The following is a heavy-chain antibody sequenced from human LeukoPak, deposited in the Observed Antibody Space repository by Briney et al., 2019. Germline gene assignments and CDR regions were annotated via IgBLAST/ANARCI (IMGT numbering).Heavy chain of an antibody. J-gene: IGHJ5*02. Sequence: GGSLRLSCAASGFTFNNYTMSWVRQAPGKGLEWVSAISGSGGSTYYADSVKGRFTISRDNSKNTLSLQMNSLRAEDTAVYYCAKPLATSVNWFDPWGQGTLVTVSS. CDR3: AKPLATSVNWFDP. CDR1: GFTFNNYT. V-gene: IGHV3-23*01. CDR2: ISGSGGST. D-gene: IGHD4-17*01.